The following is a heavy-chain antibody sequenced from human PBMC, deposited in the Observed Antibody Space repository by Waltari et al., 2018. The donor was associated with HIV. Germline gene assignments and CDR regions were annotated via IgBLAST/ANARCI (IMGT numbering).Heavy chain of an antibody. J-gene: IGHJ6*02. CDR3: ATVYYYDSTEDYYYGMDV. V-gene: IGHV1-24*01. CDR2: FDPEDGET. D-gene: IGHD3-22*01. CDR1: GYTLPELS. Sequence: QVQLVQSGAEVKKPGASVKVSCKVSGYTLPELSMHWVRQAPGKGLEWRGGFDPEDGETIYAQKFQGRVTMTEDTSTDTAYMELSSLRSEDTAVYYCATVYYYDSTEDYYYGMDVWGQGTTVTVSS.